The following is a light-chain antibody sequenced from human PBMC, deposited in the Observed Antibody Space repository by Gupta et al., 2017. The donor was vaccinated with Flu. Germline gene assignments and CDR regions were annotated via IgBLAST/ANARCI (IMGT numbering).Light chain of an antibody. Sequence: DIQMTQSPSSLSASVGDRVTITCRASQSISSYLNWYQQKPGKAPKLLIYAASSLQSGVPSRFSGSGSGTDFTLTISRLQPEDFATYYCQQTDSTPWTFGQGTTVEI. V-gene: IGKV1-39*01. CDR3: QQTDSTPWT. CDR2: AAS. J-gene: IGKJ1*01. CDR1: QSISSY.